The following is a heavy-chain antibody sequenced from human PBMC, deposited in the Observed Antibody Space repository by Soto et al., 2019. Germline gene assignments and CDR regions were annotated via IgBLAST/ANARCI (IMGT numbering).Heavy chain of an antibody. D-gene: IGHD2-21*02. CDR2: SIPVLGTT. V-gene: IGHV1-69*08. CDR3: ARRRYCGYDCYHKHYYGMDV. CDR1: GDTFSSYT. Sequence: QVQLVQSGAELMKPGSSVKVSCRASGDTFSSYTVNWVRQAPGRGLEWKGRSIPVLGTTDYAQKFKGRVTITADKSSNIVYMELSSMRSEDTAVYYCARRRYCGYDCYHKHYYGMDVWGQGTTVTVAS. J-gene: IGHJ6*02.